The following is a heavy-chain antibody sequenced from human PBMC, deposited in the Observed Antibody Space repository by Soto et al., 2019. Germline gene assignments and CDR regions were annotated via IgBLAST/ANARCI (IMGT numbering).Heavy chain of an antibody. V-gene: IGHV3-30-3*01. CDR1: GFTFSSYA. CDR2: ISYDGSNK. J-gene: IGHJ3*02. CDR3: ARVHEDTAMVRAFDI. D-gene: IGHD5-18*01. Sequence: TGGSLRLSCAASGFTFSSYAMHWVRQGPGKGLEWVAVISYDGSNKYYADSVKGRFTISRDNSKNTLYLQMNSLRAEDTAVYYCARVHEDTAMVRAFDIWGQGTMVTVSS.